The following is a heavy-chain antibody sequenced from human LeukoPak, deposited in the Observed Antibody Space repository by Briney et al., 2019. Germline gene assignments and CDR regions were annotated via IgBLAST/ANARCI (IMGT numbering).Heavy chain of an antibody. D-gene: IGHD3-22*01. CDR2: INHSGST. CDR3: ARYYYDGSGQYHDY. J-gene: IGHJ4*02. V-gene: IGHV4-34*01. CDR1: GGSFSGYY. Sequence: SETLSLTCAVYGGSFSGYYWSWIRQPPGKGLEWIGEINHSGSTNYNPSLKSRVTISVDTSKNQFSLKLSSVTAADTAVYYCARYYYDGSGQYHDYWGQGTLVTVSS.